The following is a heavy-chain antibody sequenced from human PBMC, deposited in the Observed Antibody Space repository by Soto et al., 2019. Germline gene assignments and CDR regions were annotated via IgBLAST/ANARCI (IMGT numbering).Heavy chain of an antibody. Sequence: GESLKISCKGSGYSFTTYWISWVRQMPGKGLEWMGRIDPSDSYTNYSPSFQGHVTISADKSISTAYLQLSSLKASDTAMYYCARLTTMIISLNMDVWGQGTTVTVSS. CDR2: IDPSDSYT. CDR3: ARLTTMIISLNMDV. D-gene: IGHD3-22*01. V-gene: IGHV5-10-1*01. J-gene: IGHJ6*02. CDR1: GYSFTTYW.